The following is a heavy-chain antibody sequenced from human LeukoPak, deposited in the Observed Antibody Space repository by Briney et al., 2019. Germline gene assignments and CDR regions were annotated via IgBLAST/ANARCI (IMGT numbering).Heavy chain of an antibody. V-gene: IGHV4-38-2*01. J-gene: IGHJ5*02. Sequence: SETLSLTCAVSGYSISSGYYWGWIRQPPGKGLEWIGYIYYSGSTNYNPSLKSRVTISVDTSKNQFSLKLSSVTAADTAVYYCARNSGYDPLWWFDPWGQGTLVTVSS. CDR1: GYSISSGYY. CDR2: IYYSGST. D-gene: IGHD5-12*01. CDR3: ARNSGYDPLWWFDP.